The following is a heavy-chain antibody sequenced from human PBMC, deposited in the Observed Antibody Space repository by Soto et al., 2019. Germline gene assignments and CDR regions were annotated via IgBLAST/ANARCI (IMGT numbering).Heavy chain of an antibody. CDR1: GDSVSRNSAA. Sequence: SQTRSLTCAISGDSVSRNSAAWNWIRQSPSRGLEWLGRTYYRSKWYNDYAVSVKSRITINPDTSKNQFSLQLNSVTPEDTAVYYCARSSPRGTVTQFDYWGQGTLVTVSS. V-gene: IGHV6-1*01. D-gene: IGHD4-17*01. CDR2: TYYRSKWYN. J-gene: IGHJ4*02. CDR3: ARSSPRGTVTQFDY.